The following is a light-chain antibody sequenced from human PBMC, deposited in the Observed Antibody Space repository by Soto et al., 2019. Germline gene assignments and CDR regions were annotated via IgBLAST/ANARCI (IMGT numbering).Light chain of an antibody. J-gene: IGKJ2*01. CDR3: QQGHNWPLT. CDR1: QSISTE. CDR2: SAS. Sequence: EIAMTQSPATLSVSPGERATLSCRASQSISTELAWYQQIPGRPPRLLIYSASTRATGVPARFTGSGSGSEFTLTISGLQSEDFAIYYCQQGHNWPLTFGQGTRLEI. V-gene: IGKV3-15*01.